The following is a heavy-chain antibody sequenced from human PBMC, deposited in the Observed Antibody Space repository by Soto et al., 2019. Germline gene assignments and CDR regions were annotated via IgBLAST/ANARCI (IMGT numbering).Heavy chain of an antibody. CDR2: IYYSGST. CDR3: ASSNIAAAGFYYYGMDV. J-gene: IGHJ6*02. Sequence: QAQLQESGPGLVKPSETLSLTCTVSGGSISSYYWSWIRQPPGKGLEWIGYIYYSGSTNYNPSLKGRVTISVDTSKNQFSLKLSSVTAADTAVYYCASSNIAAAGFYYYGMDVWGRGTTVTVSS. V-gene: IGHV4-59*01. CDR1: GGSISSYY. D-gene: IGHD6-13*01.